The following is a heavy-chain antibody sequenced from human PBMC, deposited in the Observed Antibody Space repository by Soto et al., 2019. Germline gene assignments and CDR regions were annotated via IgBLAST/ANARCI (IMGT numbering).Heavy chain of an antibody. CDR2: INSDGSST. CDR1: GFTFSSYW. CDR3: ARVPKYCSGGSCYYDY. D-gene: IGHD2-15*01. V-gene: IGHV3-74*01. J-gene: IGHJ4*02. Sequence: GGSLRLSCAASGFTFSSYWMHWVRQAPGKGLVWVSRINSDGSSTSYADSVKGRFTISRGNAKNTLYLQMNSLRAEDTAVYYCARVPKYCSGGSCYYDYWGQGTLVTVSS.